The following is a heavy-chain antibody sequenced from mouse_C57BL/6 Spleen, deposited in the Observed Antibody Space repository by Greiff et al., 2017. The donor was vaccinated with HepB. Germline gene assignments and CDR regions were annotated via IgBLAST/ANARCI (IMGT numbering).Heavy chain of an antibody. CDR1: GFTFSDYY. D-gene: IGHD1-1*01. Sequence: EVKLMESEGGLVQPGSSMKLSCTASGFTFSDYYMAWVRQVPEKGLEWVAIINYDGSSTYYLDSLKSRFIISSDNAKNILYLQMSSLKSEDTATYYCARGLGSSLYAMDYWGQGTSVTVSS. J-gene: IGHJ4*01. CDR3: ARGLGSSLYAMDY. V-gene: IGHV5-16*01. CDR2: INYDGSST.